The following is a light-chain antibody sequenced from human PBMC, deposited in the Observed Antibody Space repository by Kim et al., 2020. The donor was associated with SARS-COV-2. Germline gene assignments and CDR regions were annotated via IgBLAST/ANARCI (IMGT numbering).Light chain of an antibody. CDR3: NSRDSSDQYQV. V-gene: IGLV3-19*01. CDR2: GKN. Sequence: SSELTQDPAVSVALGQTVRITCQGDSLRGYYASWYQQRPGQAPVLVIYGKNNRPSGIPDRFSGSTSVNTASLTITGAQAEDEADYYCNSRDSSDQYQVFGPGTKVTVL. CDR1: SLRGYY. J-gene: IGLJ1*01.